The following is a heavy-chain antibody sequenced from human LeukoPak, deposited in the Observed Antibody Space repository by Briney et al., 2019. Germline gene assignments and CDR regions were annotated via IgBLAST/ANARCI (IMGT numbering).Heavy chain of an antibody. CDR1: GGSISSYY. CDR2: IYYSGST. Sequence: SETLSLXCTVSGGSISSYYWSWIRQPPGKGLEWIGYIYYSGSTNYNPSLKSRVTISVDTSKNQFSLKLSSVTAADTAVYYCAASGGSYSFDYWGQGTLVTVSS. J-gene: IGHJ4*02. V-gene: IGHV4-59*01. D-gene: IGHD1-26*01. CDR3: AASGGSYSFDY.